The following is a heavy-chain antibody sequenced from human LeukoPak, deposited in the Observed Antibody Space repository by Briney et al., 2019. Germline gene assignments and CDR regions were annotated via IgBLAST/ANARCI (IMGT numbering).Heavy chain of an antibody. CDR2: ISGSGSNT. CDR3: AKGRGSGSYWSDDP. J-gene: IGHJ5*02. CDR1: GFTFSNYA. V-gene: IGHV3-23*01. D-gene: IGHD3-10*01. Sequence: GGSLRLSCTASGFTFSNYAMNWVRQDPGKGLEWASGISGSGSNTDYADSVKGRFTISRDNSKNTLYLQMNSLRVEDTAVYYCAKGRGSGSYWSDDPWGQGTLVTVSS.